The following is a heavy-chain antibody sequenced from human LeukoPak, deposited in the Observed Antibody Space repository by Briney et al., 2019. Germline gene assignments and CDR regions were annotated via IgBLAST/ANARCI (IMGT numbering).Heavy chain of an antibody. CDR3: ATGRYSGSTYYFDC. D-gene: IGHD1-26*01. Sequence: PGGSLRLSCAASGFTFSSYWMSWVRQAPGKGLEWVANIKRDGSEKYYVDSVKGRFTISRDSAKNSLYLQMNSLRADDTSVYYCATGRYSGSTYYFDCWGQGTLVTVSS. J-gene: IGHJ4*02. V-gene: IGHV3-7*01. CDR1: GFTFSSYW. CDR2: IKRDGSEK.